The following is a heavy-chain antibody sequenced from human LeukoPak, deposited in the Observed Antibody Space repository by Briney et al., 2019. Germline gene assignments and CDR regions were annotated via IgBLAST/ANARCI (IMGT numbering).Heavy chain of an antibody. Sequence: PSETLSLTCTVSGGSVSSGSYYWSWIQQPPGKGLEWIGYIYYSGSTNYNPSLKSRVTISVDTSKNQFSLKLSSVTAADTAVYYCARGRRGPTLPFDYWGQGTLVTVSS. CDR3: ARGRRGPTLPFDY. D-gene: IGHD3-10*01. V-gene: IGHV4-61*01. CDR1: GGSVSSGSYY. CDR2: IYYSGST. J-gene: IGHJ4*02.